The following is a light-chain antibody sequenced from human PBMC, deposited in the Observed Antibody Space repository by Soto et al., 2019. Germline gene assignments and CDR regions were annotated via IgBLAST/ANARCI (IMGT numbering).Light chain of an antibody. CDR3: QQYNNWPLT. CDR2: GAS. V-gene: IGKV3D-15*01. J-gene: IGKJ4*01. Sequence: EIVMTQSPATLSVSPGERATLSCRASQSVSSNLAWYQQKPGQAPRLLIYGASTRATAFPARFSGSGSGTEFTLTISSLQSEDFAVYYCQQYNNWPLTVGGGTKVEIQ. CDR1: QSVSSN.